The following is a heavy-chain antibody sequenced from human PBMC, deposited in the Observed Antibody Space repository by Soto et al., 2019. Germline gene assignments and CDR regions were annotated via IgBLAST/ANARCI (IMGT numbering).Heavy chain of an antibody. V-gene: IGHV4-30-2*01. Sequence: SETLYLTCAVSGGSISSGGYSWSWIRQPPGKGLEWIGYIYHSGSTYYNPSLKSRVTISVDRSKNQFSLKLSSVTAADTAVYYCARAAAAPKVYYFDYWGRGTLVTVSS. CDR2: IYHSGST. CDR1: GGSISSGGYS. J-gene: IGHJ4*02. CDR3: ARAAAAPKVYYFDY. D-gene: IGHD6-13*01.